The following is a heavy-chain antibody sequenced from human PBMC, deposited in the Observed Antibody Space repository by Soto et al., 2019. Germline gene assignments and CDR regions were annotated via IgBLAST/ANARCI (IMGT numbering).Heavy chain of an antibody. D-gene: IGHD2-2*01. CDR3: AGRYCSSTSCYGVAAEYFQH. J-gene: IGHJ1*01. CDR2: LYHSGST. V-gene: IGHV4-4*02. CDR1: GGSISSSNW. Sequence: QVQLQESGPGLVKPSGTLSLTCAVSGGSISSSNWWSWVRQPPGKGLEWIGELYHSGSTNYNPSLKSRVTISVDKSKNQFSLKLSSVTAADTAVYYCAGRYCSSTSCYGVAAEYFQHWGQGTLVTVSS.